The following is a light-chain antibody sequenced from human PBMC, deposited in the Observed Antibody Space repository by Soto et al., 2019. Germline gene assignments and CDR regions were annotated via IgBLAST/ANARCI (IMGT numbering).Light chain of an antibody. CDR1: SSNIGTGYH. Sequence: QAVLTQPPSVSGAPGQRVTISCTGSSSNIGTGYHVHWYQQLPGTAPKLLIYGDNNRPSGVPDRFSGSKSGTSASLAITGLQAEDEAHYHCQSYDRILSVVFGGGTKLTVL. J-gene: IGLJ2*01. CDR2: GDN. V-gene: IGLV1-40*01. CDR3: QSYDRILSVV.